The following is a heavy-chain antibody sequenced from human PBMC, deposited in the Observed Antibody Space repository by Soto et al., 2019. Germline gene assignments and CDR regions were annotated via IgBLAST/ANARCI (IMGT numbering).Heavy chain of an antibody. CDR1: GGSLRNYY. CDR3: ERALTSWFTSSSGWVDS. V-gene: IGHV4-59*01. J-gene: IGHJ5*01. D-gene: IGHD6-6*01. CDR2: IHYSGST. Sequence: PSETLSLTCTVSGGSLRNYYWSWIRQTPGRGLERIGYIHYSGSTNYNPSLKSRVAISVDLSKNQLSLKMTSVSAADTAVYYCERALTSWFTSSSGWVDSWGQGTQVTVSS.